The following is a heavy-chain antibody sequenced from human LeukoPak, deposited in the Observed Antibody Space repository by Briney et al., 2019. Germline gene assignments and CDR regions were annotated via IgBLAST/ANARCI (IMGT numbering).Heavy chain of an antibody. CDR1: GGSISSYY. D-gene: IGHD3-9*01. V-gene: IGHV4-59*01. Sequence: PSETLSLTCTVSGGSISSYYWSWIRQPPGKGLEWIGYIYYSGSTNYNPSLKSRVTISVDTSKNQFSLKLSSVTAADTAVHYCARDDILTGLTYWGQGTLVTVSS. CDR3: ARDDILTGLTY. J-gene: IGHJ4*02. CDR2: IYYSGST.